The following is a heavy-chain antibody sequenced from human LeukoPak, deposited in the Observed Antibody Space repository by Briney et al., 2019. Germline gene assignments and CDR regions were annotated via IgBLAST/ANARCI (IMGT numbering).Heavy chain of an antibody. CDR1: GFTFDDYA. Sequence: GRSLRLSCAASGFTFDDYAMHWVRQAPGKGLEWVPGISWNSGSIGYADSVKGRFTISRDNAKNSLYLQMNSLRAEDMALYYCAKGGIAARPGVDYWGQGTLVTVSS. D-gene: IGHD6-6*01. CDR3: AKGGIAARPGVDY. J-gene: IGHJ4*02. V-gene: IGHV3-9*03. CDR2: ISWNSGSI.